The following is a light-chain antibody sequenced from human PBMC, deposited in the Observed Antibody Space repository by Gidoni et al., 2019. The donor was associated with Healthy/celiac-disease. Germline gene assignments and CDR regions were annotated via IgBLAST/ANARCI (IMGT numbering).Light chain of an antibody. CDR2: QDS. V-gene: IGLV3-1*01. CDR1: KLGDKY. Sequence: SYLLPQPPSSSVSPGQTASITCSGDKLGDKYACWYQQKPGQSPVLVIYQDSKRPSGIPERFSGSNSGNTATLTISGTQAMDEADYYCQAWDSSSWVFGGGTKLTVL. J-gene: IGLJ3*02. CDR3: QAWDSSSWV.